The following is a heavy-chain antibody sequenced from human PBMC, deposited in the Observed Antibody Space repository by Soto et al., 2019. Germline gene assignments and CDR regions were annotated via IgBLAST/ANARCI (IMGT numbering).Heavy chain of an antibody. V-gene: IGHV3-23*01. J-gene: IGHJ4*02. CDR3: AKGPRFLEWLLSD. CDR2: ISGSGGST. Sequence: GGSLRPSFAASGCTVSGYAMSWVGQAPGKGLEWVSAISGSGGSTYYAGSVKGRFTISRDNSKNTLYLQMNSLRAEDTAVYYCAKGPRFLEWLLSDWGQGTLVTVSS. CDR1: GCTVSGYA. D-gene: IGHD3-3*01.